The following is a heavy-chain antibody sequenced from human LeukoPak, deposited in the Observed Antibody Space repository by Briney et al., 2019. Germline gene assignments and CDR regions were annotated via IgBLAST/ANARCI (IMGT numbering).Heavy chain of an antibody. Sequence: SETLSLTCTVSGGSISSYYWSWIRQPPGKGLEWIGEINHSGSTNYNPSLKSRVTISVDTSKNQFSLKLSSVTAADTAVYYCASRKKDFWSGYYKGNYYYGMDVWGQGTTVTVSS. CDR3: ASRKKDFWSGYYKGNYYYGMDV. CDR1: GGSISSYY. CDR2: INHSGST. V-gene: IGHV4-34*01. J-gene: IGHJ6*02. D-gene: IGHD3-3*01.